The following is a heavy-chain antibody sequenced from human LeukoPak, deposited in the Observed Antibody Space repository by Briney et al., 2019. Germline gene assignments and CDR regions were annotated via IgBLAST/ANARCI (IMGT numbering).Heavy chain of an antibody. CDR1: GFIFSTYA. Sequence: GGSLRLSCAVSGFIFSTYAMSWVRQAPGKGLEWVSAISGNGGNTYYADSVKGRFTISRDNSKNTLYLQMSSLRAEDTAVYYCASSGTSVLGFYWGRGTLVTVSS. CDR2: ISGNGGNT. CDR3: ASSGTSVLGFY. D-gene: IGHD1-26*01. J-gene: IGHJ4*02. V-gene: IGHV3-23*01.